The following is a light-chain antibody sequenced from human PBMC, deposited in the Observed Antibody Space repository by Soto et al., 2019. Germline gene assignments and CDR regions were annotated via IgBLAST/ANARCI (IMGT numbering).Light chain of an antibody. J-gene: IGKJ5*01. CDR3: QQYNNWPPIT. CDR1: QSISTN. V-gene: IGKV3-15*01. Sequence: EIVMTQSPATLSVSPGDSATLSCRASQSISTNLAWYQQRPGQAPRVLIHGASTRATGIPARFSGSGSGTEFTLTITSLQSEDFAVYYCQQYNNWPPITFGQGTRLEMK. CDR2: GAS.